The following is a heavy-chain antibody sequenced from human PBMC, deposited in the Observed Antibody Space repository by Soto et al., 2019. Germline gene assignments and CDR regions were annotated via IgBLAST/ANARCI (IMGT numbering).Heavy chain of an antibody. CDR2: ISYSGST. V-gene: IGHV4-59*01. CDR3: ARGTAVFAAAAGKLYYFDY. D-gene: IGHD6-13*01. Sequence: PSETLSLTCTVSGASITTYYWSWIRQPPGKGLEWIGYISYSGSTDYNPSLKSRVTISFDTSKNQFSLQVRSATAADAAVYYCARGTAVFAAAAGKLYYFDYWGQGTLVTVSS. CDR1: GASITTYY. J-gene: IGHJ4*02.